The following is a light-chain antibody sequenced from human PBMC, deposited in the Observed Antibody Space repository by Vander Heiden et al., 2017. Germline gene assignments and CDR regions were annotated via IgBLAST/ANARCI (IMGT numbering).Light chain of an antibody. CDR3: QQYYTTPRT. V-gene: IGKV4-1*01. Sequence: IVMIQSPASLAVSLGERPTLHHKPSQSVLYSSNNRSYLAWYQQKPRQPPKLLIYCASTRESGVPDRFSGSGSGTDFTLTINSLQAEDVAVYYCQQYYTTPRTFGQGTKVELK. CDR1: QSVLYSSNNRSY. J-gene: IGKJ1*01. CDR2: CAS.